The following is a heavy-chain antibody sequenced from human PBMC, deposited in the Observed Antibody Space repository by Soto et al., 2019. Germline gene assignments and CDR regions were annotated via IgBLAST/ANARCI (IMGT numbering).Heavy chain of an antibody. Sequence: EVQLVESGGGLVQPGGSLRLSCAASGFTFSNYWMYWVRQAPGKGLVWVSRINSDGSVSSYADSVKGRLTISRDNVKNTLYLQMDGVRAEDTAVYYCARGDCVGGTCYSLAGAFYYYMDVWGKGTTVTVFS. CDR3: ARGDCVGGTCYSLAGAFYYYMDV. J-gene: IGHJ6*03. D-gene: IGHD2-15*01. V-gene: IGHV3-74*01. CDR2: INSDGSVS. CDR1: GFTFSNYW.